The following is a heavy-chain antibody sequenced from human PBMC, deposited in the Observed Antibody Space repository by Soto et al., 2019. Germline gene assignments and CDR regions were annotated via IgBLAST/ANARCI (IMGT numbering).Heavy chain of an antibody. V-gene: IGHV3-9*01. CDR1: GFTFDDYA. J-gene: IGHJ4*02. CDR3: AKEVWFGELTYYFDY. CDR2: ISWNSGSI. D-gene: IGHD3-10*01. Sequence: SLKISCAASGFTFDDYAMHWVRQAPGRGLEWVSGISWNSGSIGYAESVKGRFTISRDNAKNSLYLQMNSLRAEVTSVYSCAKEVWFGELTYYFDYWGQGTLVTVSS.